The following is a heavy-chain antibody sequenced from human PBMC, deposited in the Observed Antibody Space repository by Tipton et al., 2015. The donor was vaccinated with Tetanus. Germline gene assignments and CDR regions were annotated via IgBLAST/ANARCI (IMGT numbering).Heavy chain of an antibody. V-gene: IGHV3-33*01. CDR2: IWYDGSNK. CDR3: ARASRTRYYYYYYGMDV. D-gene: IGHD1-1*01. J-gene: IGHJ6*02. Sequence: SLRLSCAASGFTFSSYGMHWVRQAPGKGLEWVAVIWYDGSNKYYADSVKGRFTISRDNSKNTLYLQMNSLRAEDTAVYYCARASRTRYYYYYYGMDVWGQGTTVTVPS. CDR1: GFTFSSYG.